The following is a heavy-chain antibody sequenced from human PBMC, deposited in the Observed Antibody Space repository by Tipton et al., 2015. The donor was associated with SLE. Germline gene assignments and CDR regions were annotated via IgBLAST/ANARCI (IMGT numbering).Heavy chain of an antibody. J-gene: IGHJ3*02. CDR3: ARGVAHFYDSGSFDI. V-gene: IGHV4-38-2*01. Sequence: GLVKPSETLSLTCAVSGYSISSGYYWGWIRQPPGKGLEWIGSIYHSGSTYYNPSLKSRVTISIGTSKNQLSLILSSVTAADTAVYYCARGVAHFYDSGSFDIWGQGTLVTVSS. CDR1: GYSISSGYY. D-gene: IGHD2/OR15-2a*01. CDR2: IYHSGST.